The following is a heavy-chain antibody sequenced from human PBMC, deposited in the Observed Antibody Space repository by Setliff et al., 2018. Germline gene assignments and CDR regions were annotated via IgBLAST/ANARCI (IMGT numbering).Heavy chain of an antibody. Sequence: ASVKVSCKASGYTFTSYDINWVRQATGQGLEWMGWMNPNSGNTGYAQKFQGRVTITADESTSTAYMELRSLRSDDTAVYYCAKNGLGVVALGVNNWFDPWGQGTLVTVSS. CDR2: MNPNSGNT. CDR3: AKNGLGVVALGVNNWFDP. D-gene: IGHD3-16*01. V-gene: IGHV1-8*03. J-gene: IGHJ5*02. CDR1: GYTFTSYD.